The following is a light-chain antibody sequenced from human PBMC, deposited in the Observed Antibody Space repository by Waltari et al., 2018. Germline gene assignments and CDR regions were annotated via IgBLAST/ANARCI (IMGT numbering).Light chain of an antibody. V-gene: IGLV1-40*01. CDR3: QTYDSNLSGVV. CDR1: SSNIGANYD. Sequence: QSVLTQPPSVSGAPGQRVTISCTGSSSNIGANYDVHWYQQLPRTAPKLLIHGNSKRPSGVAHRISGSKSGTSASLAITGLQAEDEADYYGQTYDSNLSGVVFGGGTKLTVL. J-gene: IGLJ3*02. CDR2: GNS.